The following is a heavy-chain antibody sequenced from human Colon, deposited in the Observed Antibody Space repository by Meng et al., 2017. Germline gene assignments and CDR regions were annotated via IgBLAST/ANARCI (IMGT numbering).Heavy chain of an antibody. CDR1: GDSISRDIW. CDR2: VYHRGDT. D-gene: IGHD1-7*01. V-gene: IGHV4-4*02. CDR3: GRDQGRELINH. Sequence: QVQLREAGPGLVKPSGTLSLTCTVSGDSISRDIWWSWVRQPPGKGLEWIGEVYHRGDTNYNPSLKSRVDISVDKSKNQFYLSLFSVTAADTAVYYCGRDQGRELINHWGQGTLVTVSS. J-gene: IGHJ4*02.